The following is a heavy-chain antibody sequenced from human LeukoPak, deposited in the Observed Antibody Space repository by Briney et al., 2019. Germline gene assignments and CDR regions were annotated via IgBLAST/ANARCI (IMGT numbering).Heavy chain of an antibody. V-gene: IGHV2-5*02. J-gene: IGHJ4*02. Sequence: ESGPTLVNPTQTLTLTCICSGFSLSTSGVGVGWIRRPPGKALEWLALIYWDDDKYYSPSLKSRLTITKDTSKNQVVLTMTNMDPVDTATYYCAHRAVLLDFDYWGQGTLVTVSS. CDR1: GFSLSTSGVG. CDR2: IYWDDDK. D-gene: IGHD1-1*01. CDR3: AHRAVLLDFDY.